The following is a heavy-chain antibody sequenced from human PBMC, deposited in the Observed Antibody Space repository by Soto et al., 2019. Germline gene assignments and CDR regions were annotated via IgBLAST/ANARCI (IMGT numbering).Heavy chain of an antibody. V-gene: IGHV3-30-3*01. CDR1: GFTFSSYA. D-gene: IGHD2-15*01. CDR2: ISYDGSNK. CDR3: TGFPGDCSGGSCYSPSPSRSGDYYYYGMDV. J-gene: IGHJ6*02. Sequence: GGSLRLSCAASGFTFSSYAMHWVRQAPGKGLEWVAVISYDGSNKYYADSVKGRFTISRDNSKNPLYLQMNSLGAEATAVYYCTGFPGDCSGGSCYSPSPSRSGDYYYYGMDVWGQGTTVTVSS.